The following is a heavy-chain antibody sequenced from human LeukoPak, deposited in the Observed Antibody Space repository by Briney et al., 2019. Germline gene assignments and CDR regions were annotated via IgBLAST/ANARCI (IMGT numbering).Heavy chain of an antibody. Sequence: PGRSLTLSCAASGFTFSSFGMHWVRQAPGQGLEWVAVIWYDASNKYYADSVKGRFTISRDNSKNTLYLQMNSLRDDDTAVYYCVRGVGVSRFSYLDSWGQGTLVIVSS. J-gene: IGHJ5*01. CDR3: VRGVGVSRFSYLDS. V-gene: IGHV3-33*01. CDR2: IWYDASNK. D-gene: IGHD5-18*01. CDR1: GFTFSSFG.